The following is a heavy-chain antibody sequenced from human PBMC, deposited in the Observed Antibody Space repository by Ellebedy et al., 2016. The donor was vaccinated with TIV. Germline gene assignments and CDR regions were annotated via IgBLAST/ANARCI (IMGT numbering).Heavy chain of an antibody. Sequence: GGSLRLXXPPSGFTFSRIAMSWVRQPPGKGLEWVSVISGSGVTTDYADSVKGRFTISRDNSKNTLILQMNSLRAEDTAEYYCARQREGYNFHYFDSWGQGTLVTVSS. D-gene: IGHD5-24*01. J-gene: IGHJ4*02. V-gene: IGHV3-23*01. CDR2: ISGSGVTT. CDR3: ARQREGYNFHYFDS. CDR1: GFTFSRIA.